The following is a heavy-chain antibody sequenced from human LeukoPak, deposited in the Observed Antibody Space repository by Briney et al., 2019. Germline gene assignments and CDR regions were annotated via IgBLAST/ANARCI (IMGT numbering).Heavy chain of an antibody. CDR3: ASTNCSSSNCFGANWFDP. CDR1: GGAISSGGYY. D-gene: IGHD2-2*01. V-gene: IGHV4-30-4*08. CDR2: ISYSGNT. J-gene: IGHJ5*02. Sequence: PSQTLSLTCTVSGGAISSGGYYWRWIRQPPGGGLEWIACISYSGNTYYNPSLKSRVTISLDTSKSEFSLKLSSVTAADTAVYFCASTNCSSSNCFGANWFDPWGQGTLVTVSS.